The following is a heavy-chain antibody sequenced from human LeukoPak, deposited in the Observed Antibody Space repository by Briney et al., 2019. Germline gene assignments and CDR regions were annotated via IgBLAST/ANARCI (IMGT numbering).Heavy chain of an antibody. D-gene: IGHD5-18*01. CDR2: ISDNDGST. Sequence: GGSLTLSCAASGFTFKNYAMSWVRQTPGMGLEWVSAISDNDGSTYYTDSVKGRFTISRDNSKDTVYLQMNNLRAADTALYFCVRHDSYIPVWGQGSLVTVSS. J-gene: IGHJ1*01. CDR3: VRHDSYIPV. CDR1: GFTFKNYA. V-gene: IGHV3-23*01.